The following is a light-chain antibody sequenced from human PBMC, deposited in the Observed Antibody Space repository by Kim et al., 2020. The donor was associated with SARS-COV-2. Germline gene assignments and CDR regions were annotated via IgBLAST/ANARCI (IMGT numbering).Light chain of an antibody. J-gene: IGLJ1*01. V-gene: IGLV1-51*01. CDR1: SFNIGNNH. CDR2: DND. CDR3: GTWDTSLSVYV. Sequence: GQKVTISCSGSSFNIGNNHVSWYHQLPGTAPELLIHDNDKRPSGIPDRFSAAKSGTSATLGITGLQTGDEADYYCGTWDTSLSVYVFGTGTKVTVL.